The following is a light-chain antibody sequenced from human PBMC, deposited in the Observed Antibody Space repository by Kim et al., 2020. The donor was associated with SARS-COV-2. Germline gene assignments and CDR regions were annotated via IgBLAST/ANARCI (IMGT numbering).Light chain of an antibody. J-gene: IGLJ2*01. V-gene: IGLV2-18*02. CDR3: SSYTSSSTYV. Sequence: GQQVTTPCTGTSSDVGSYNRVSWYQQPPGTAPKLMIYEVSNRPSGVPDRFSGSKSGNTASLTISGLQAEDEADYYCSSYTSSSTYVFGGGTKLTVL. CDR1: SSDVGSYNR. CDR2: EVS.